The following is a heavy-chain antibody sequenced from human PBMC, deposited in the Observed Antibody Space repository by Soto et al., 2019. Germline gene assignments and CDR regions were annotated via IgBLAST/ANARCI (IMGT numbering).Heavy chain of an antibody. CDR2: ISGSGGST. D-gene: IGHD1-26*01. Sequence: PGGSLRLSCLASGFTFSSYAMSWVRQAPGKGLEWVSAISGSGGSTYYADSVKGRFTISRDNSKNTLYLQMNSLRAEDTAVYYCANSAGFGSYRGYYYGMDVWGQGTTVTVSS. CDR3: ANSAGFGSYRGYYYGMDV. V-gene: IGHV3-23*01. J-gene: IGHJ6*02. CDR1: GFTFSSYA.